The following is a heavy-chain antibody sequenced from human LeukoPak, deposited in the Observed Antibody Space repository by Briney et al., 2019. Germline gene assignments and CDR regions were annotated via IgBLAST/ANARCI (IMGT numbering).Heavy chain of an antibody. Sequence: PSETLSLTCAVYGGSFSGYYWSWIRQPPGKGLEWIGEINHSGSTNYNPSLKSRVTISVDTSKNQFSLKLSSVTAADTAVYYCARVQTTGQLFDYWGQGTLVTVSS. J-gene: IGHJ4*02. V-gene: IGHV4-34*01. CDR1: GGSFSGYY. CDR2: INHSGST. D-gene: IGHD4-17*01. CDR3: ARVQTTGQLFDY.